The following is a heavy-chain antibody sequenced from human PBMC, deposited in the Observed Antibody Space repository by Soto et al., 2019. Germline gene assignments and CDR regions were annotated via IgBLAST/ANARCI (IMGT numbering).Heavy chain of an antibody. V-gene: IGHV4-4*07. CDR2: IHSSGST. J-gene: IGHJ5*02. CDR1: GASMNSYH. D-gene: IGHD6-13*01. Sequence: SETLSLICTVSGASMNSYHWSWIRQPAGKGLEWIGHIHSSGSTNYNPSLKSRVTMSVDTSKNQFSLRLMSLTAADTAVYYCARDQGVAAAGITWFDTWGQGSLVTVSS. CDR3: ARDQGVAAAGITWFDT.